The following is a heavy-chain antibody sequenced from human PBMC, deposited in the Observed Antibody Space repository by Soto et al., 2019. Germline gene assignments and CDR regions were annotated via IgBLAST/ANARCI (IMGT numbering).Heavy chain of an antibody. V-gene: IGHV3-23*01. CDR1: GFTFSSYA. J-gene: IGHJ4*02. CDR2: ISGSGGST. D-gene: IGHD3-3*01. CDR3: AKRGTIFGVVSKGIYY. Sequence: PGGSLRLSCAASGFTFSSYAMSWVRQAPGKGLEWVSAISGSGGSTYYADSVKGRFTISRDSSKNTLYLQMNSLRAEDTAVYYCAKRGTIFGVVSKGIYYWGQGTLVTVSS.